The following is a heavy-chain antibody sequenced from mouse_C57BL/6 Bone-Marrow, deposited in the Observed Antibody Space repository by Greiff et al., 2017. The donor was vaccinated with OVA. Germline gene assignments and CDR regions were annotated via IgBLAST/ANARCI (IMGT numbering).Heavy chain of an antibody. V-gene: IGHV3-8*01. CDR2: ISYSGST. J-gene: IGHJ4*01. Sequence: EVNVVESGPGLAKPSQTLSLTCSVTGYSITSDYWNWIRKFPGNKLEYMGYISYSGSTYYNPSLKSRISITRDTSKNQYYLQLNTVTTEDTATYDCARRYYGNNNAMDYRGQRTSDTVSS. D-gene: IGHD2-1*01. CDR3: ARRYYGNNNAMDY. CDR1: GYSITSDY.